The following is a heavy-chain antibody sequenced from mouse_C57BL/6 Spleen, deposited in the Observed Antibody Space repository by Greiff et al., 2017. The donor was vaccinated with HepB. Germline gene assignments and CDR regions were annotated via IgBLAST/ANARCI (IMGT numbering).Heavy chain of an antibody. D-gene: IGHD4-1*01. CDR2: ISGGGGNP. CDR3: ARELGRFDY. Sequence: EVQRVGSGGGLLKPGGSLQLSCAASGFPFSSYTLSWVRQTPETRLEWVATISGGGGNPSYPDSVKGRFTFSRDNAKNTLYLQMSSLRSEDTALYYCARELGRFDYWGQGTTLTVSS. V-gene: IGHV5-9*01. CDR1: GFPFSSYT. J-gene: IGHJ2*01.